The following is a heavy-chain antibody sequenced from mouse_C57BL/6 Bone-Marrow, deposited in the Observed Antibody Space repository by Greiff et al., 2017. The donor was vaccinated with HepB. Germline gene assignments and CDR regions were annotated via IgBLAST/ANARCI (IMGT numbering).Heavy chain of an antibody. CDR2: IRSKSNNYAT. CDR1: GFSFNTYA. J-gene: IGHJ3*01. CDR3: VRHNGSSPGAWFAY. Sequence: EVKLVESGGGLVQPKGSLKLSCAASGFSFNTYAMNWVRQAPGKGLEWVARIRSKSNNYATYYADSVKDRFTISRDDSESMLYLQMNNLKTEDTAMYYCVRHNGSSPGAWFAYWGQGTLVTVSA. D-gene: IGHD1-1*01. V-gene: IGHV10-1*01.